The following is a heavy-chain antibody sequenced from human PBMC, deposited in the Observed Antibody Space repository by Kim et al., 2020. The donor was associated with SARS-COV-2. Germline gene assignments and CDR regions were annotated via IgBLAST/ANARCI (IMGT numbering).Heavy chain of an antibody. CDR3: AKDGGLRFLEWFPVDAFDI. CDR2: ISGSGGST. D-gene: IGHD3-3*01. V-gene: IGHV3-23*01. CDR1: GFTFSSYA. J-gene: IGHJ3*02. Sequence: GGSLRLSCAASGFTFSSYAMSWVRQAPGKGLEWVSAISGSGGSTYYADSVKGRFTISRDNSKNTLYLQMNSLRAEDTAVYYCAKDGGLRFLEWFPVDAFDIWGQGTMVTVSS.